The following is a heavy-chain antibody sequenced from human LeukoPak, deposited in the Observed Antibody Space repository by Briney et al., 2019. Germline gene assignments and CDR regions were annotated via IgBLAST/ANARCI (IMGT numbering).Heavy chain of an antibody. CDR2: ISGSGGST. J-gene: IGHJ4*02. CDR3: AKGKVNSGSYFIFDY. CDR1: GVTLSSYG. Sequence: GGSLRLSCAASGVTLSSYGMSWVRQAPGKGLEWVSAISGSGGSTNYADSVKGRFTISRDNSKNTLYLQMNSLRAEDTAVYYCAKGKVNSGSYFIFDYWGQGTLVTVSS. D-gene: IGHD1-26*01. V-gene: IGHV3-23*01.